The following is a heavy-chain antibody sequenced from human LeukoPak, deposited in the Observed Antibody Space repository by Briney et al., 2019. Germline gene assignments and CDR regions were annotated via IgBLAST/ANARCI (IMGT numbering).Heavy chain of an antibody. CDR2: INPRGGST. CDR3: ARASYYYDSSGYPGYYFDY. D-gene: IGHD3-22*01. J-gene: IGHJ4*02. Sequence: GASVTVSCKASGYTFTGYYMHWVRQAPGQGLEWMGIINPRGGSTSYAQKFQGRVTMTRDTSISTAYMELSRLRSDDTAVYYCARASYYYDSSGYPGYYFDYWGQGTLVTVSS. CDR1: GYTFTGYY. V-gene: IGHV1-2*02.